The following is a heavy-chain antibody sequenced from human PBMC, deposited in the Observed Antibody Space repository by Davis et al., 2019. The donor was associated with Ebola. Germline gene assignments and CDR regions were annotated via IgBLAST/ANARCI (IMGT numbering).Heavy chain of an antibody. CDR3: AKDILTGTPDYYYYGMDV. Sequence: PGGSLRLSCAASGFTFDDYAMHWVRQAPGKGLEWVSGISWNSGSIGYADSVKGRFTISRDNAKNSLYLQMNSLRAEDTAVYYCAKDILTGTPDYYYYGMDVWGQGTTVTVSS. D-gene: IGHD1-1*01. J-gene: IGHJ6*02. V-gene: IGHV3-9*01. CDR1: GFTFDDYA. CDR2: ISWNSGSI.